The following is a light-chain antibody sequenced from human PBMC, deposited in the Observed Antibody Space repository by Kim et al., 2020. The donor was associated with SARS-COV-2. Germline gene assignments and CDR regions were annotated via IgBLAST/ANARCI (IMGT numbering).Light chain of an antibody. Sequence: SVLTQPPSASGTPGQRVTISCSGSSSNIGSNPVNWYQQFPGTAPKLLIYTNNQWPSGVPDRFSGSKSGTSASLAISGLQSEDEADYYCAAWDDSLNGVVFGGGTKVTVL. V-gene: IGLV1-44*01. CDR2: TNN. CDR3: AAWDDSLNGVV. J-gene: IGLJ2*01. CDR1: SSNIGSNP.